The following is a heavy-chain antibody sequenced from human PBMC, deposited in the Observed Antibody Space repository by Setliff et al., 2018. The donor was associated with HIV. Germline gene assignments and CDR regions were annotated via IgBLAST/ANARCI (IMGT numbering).Heavy chain of an antibody. D-gene: IGHD3-10*01. CDR1: GGSISSSSYY. CDR2: IYYSGST. CDR3: ARGRITPFN. V-gene: IGHV4-39*07. J-gene: IGHJ4*02. Sequence: SETLSLTCTVSGGSISSSSYYWGWIRQPPGKGLEWIGNIYYSGSTYYNPSLESRVTISVDTSKNQFSLKLSSVTAADTAVYYCARGRITPFNWGQGTLVTVSS.